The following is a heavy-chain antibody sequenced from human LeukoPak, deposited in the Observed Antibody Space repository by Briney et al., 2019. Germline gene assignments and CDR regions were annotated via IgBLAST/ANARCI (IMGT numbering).Heavy chain of an antibody. CDR1: GFAVISNY. D-gene: IGHD4-11*01. J-gene: IGHJ6*02. CDR2: IYSGGST. Sequence: PGGSLRLSCTASGFAVISNYVCWVRQAPGKGLEWVSIIYSGGSTHYAESVKDRFTISSDTSENTVDLEMQSLRAEDTAVYYCARDFAVTNDYHFFYHGMDVWGQGTTVTVSS. V-gene: IGHV3-66*01. CDR3: ARDFAVTNDYHFFYHGMDV.